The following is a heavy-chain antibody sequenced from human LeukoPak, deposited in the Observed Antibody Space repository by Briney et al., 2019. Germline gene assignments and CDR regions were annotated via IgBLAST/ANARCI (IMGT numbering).Heavy chain of an antibody. CDR1: GFTFSNYW. D-gene: IGHD5-24*01. J-gene: IGHJ4*02. Sequence: PGGSLRLSCAASGFTFSNYWMHWVRQAPGKGLVWVSRINSDGSSTNNADSVKGRFTISRDNAKNTLYLQMNSLRADDTALYYCARDPGDGYNNFDYWGQGTLVTVSS. CDR2: INSDGSST. V-gene: IGHV3-74*01. CDR3: ARDPGDGYNNFDY.